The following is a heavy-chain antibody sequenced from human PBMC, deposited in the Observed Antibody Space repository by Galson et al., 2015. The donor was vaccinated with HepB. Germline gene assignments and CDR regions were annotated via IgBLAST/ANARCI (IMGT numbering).Heavy chain of an antibody. CDR2: IWYDGRKY. CDR1: GFTFSDSG. CDR3: ARVKYYEPSEVLDY. D-gene: IGHD3-22*01. V-gene: IGHV3-33*01. J-gene: IGHJ4*02. Sequence: SLRLSCAASGFTFSDSGMHWVRQAPGKGLEWVAVIWYDGRKYFYADSVRGRFTISRDNFKNTLHLQMNSLRDEDTAIYYCARVKYYEPSEVLDYWGQGTLVSVSS.